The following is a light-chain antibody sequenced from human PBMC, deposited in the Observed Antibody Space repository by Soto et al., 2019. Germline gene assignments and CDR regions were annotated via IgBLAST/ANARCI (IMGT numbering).Light chain of an antibody. J-gene: IGKJ1*01. V-gene: IGKV3-11*01. CDR1: QYINTR. CDR3: HQRQSWPRT. Sequence: EIVLTQSQSTLSSFPGDRVTLSCRVSQYINTRLAWYQHRPGQAPRLLIYQTSIRAAGIPARFSASGTGTDFTLTISDVQPEDFAVHYCHQRQSWPRTFGQGTKVDNK. CDR2: QTS.